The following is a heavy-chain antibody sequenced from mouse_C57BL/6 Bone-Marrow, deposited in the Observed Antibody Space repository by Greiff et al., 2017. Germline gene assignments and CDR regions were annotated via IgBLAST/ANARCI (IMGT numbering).Heavy chain of an antibody. CDR3: ARGRDGYLDYFDY. CDR2: IYPGGGYT. J-gene: IGHJ2*01. V-gene: IGHV1-63*01. Sequence: VQLQQSGAELVRPGTSVKMSCKASGYTFTNYWIGWAKQRPGHGLEWIGDIYPGGGYTNYNEKFKGKATLTADKSSSTAYMQFSSLTSEDSALYYCARGRDGYLDYFDYWGQGTTLTVSS. D-gene: IGHD2-3*01. CDR1: GYTFTNYW.